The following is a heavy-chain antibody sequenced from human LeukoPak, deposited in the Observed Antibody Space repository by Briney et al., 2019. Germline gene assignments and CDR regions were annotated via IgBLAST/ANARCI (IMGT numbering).Heavy chain of an antibody. CDR3: ARALRGSGSLYYFDY. CDR1: GGSISSSSYY. CDR2: IYYSGST. V-gene: IGHV4-39*01. Sequence: TSSETLSLTCTVSGGSISSSSYYWGWIRQPPGKGLEWIGSIYYSGSTDYNPSLKSRVTISVDTSKNQFSLKLSSVTAADTAVYYCARALRGSGSLYYFDYWGQGTLVTVSS. J-gene: IGHJ4*02. D-gene: IGHD3-10*01.